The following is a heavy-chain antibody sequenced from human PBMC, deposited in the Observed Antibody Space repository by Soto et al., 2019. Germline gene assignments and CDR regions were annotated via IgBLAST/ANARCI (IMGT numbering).Heavy chain of an antibody. CDR1: GFTFSDHY. CDR2: TRNKANSYTT. D-gene: IGHD2-21*01. Sequence: EVQLVESGGGLVQPGGSLRLSCVVSGFTFSDHYMDWVRQAPGKGLEWVGRTRNKANSYTTEYAASVKGRFSISRDDSKNSLFLQMNSLKTEDTAIYYCAKAGGDYRHFDYWGQGILVTVSS. CDR3: AKAGGDYRHFDY. J-gene: IGHJ4*02. V-gene: IGHV3-72*01.